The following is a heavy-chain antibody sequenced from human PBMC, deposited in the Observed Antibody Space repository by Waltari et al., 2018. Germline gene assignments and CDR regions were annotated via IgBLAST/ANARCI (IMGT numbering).Heavy chain of an antibody. D-gene: IGHD2-2*01. J-gene: IGHJ4*02. V-gene: IGHV4-4*02. CDR3: AGDRAIGLFFDY. CDR1: GDSISSNYW. Sequence: QVQLQESGPALVKPSGTLSPTCAVSGDSISSNYWWSWVRQSPGKGLEWIGQVHHSGRTHYNPSLQSRVTISVDKSKNQFSLNLNSVTAADTAVYYCAGDRAIGLFFDYWGQGTLVTVSS. CDR2: VHHSGRT.